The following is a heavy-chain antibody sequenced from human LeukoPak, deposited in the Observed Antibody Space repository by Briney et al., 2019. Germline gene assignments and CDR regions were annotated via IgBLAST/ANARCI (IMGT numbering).Heavy chain of an antibody. CDR1: GGSISSSNW. CDR2: IYHTGST. D-gene: IGHD3-16*01. Sequence: SETLSLTCAVSGGSISSSNWGSWVRQPPGKGLEWIGEIYHTGSTNYNPSLKSRVTISVDKSKNQFSLKLSSVTAADTAVYYCARKDFGGARAVDYWGQGTLVTVSS. J-gene: IGHJ4*02. V-gene: IGHV4-4*02. CDR3: ARKDFGGARAVDY.